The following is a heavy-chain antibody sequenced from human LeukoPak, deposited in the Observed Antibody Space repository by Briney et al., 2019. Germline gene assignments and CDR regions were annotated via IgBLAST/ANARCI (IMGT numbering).Heavy chain of an antibody. CDR3: TSVFES. V-gene: IGHV3-21*01. J-gene: IGHJ4*02. CDR2: ISSSSSYI. D-gene: IGHD2-2*01. CDR1: GFTFSSYS. Sequence: GGSLRLSCAASGFTFSSYSMNWVRQAPGKGLEWVSSISSSSSYIYYADSVKGRFTISRDNSKNTVSLQMNSLSAEDTAVYYCTSVFESWGQGFLVTVSS.